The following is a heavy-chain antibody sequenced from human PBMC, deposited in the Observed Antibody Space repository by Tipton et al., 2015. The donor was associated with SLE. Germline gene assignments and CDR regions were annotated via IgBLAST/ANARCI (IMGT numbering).Heavy chain of an antibody. D-gene: IGHD3-3*02. V-gene: IGHV3-48*03. Sequence: VQSGGSLRLSCAASGFTFSGYEMNWVRQAPGKGLEWVSYISNTGTVHYADSVKGRFTISRDNAKNSLYLEMNSLRVEDTALYYCVRDNSANGWYLHYFDHWGQGTLVTVSS. CDR2: ISNTGTV. CDR1: GFTFSGYE. CDR3: VRDNSANGWYLHYFDH. J-gene: IGHJ4*02.